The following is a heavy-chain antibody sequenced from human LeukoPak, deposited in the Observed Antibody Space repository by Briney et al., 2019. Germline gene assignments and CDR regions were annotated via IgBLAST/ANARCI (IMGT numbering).Heavy chain of an antibody. Sequence: GRSLRLSCAASGFTFSSYAMHWVRQAPGKGLEWVAVISYDGSNKYYADSVKGRFTISRDNSKNTLYLQMNSLRAEDTAVYYCARPYYYGSGSPNYWGQGTLVTVSS. D-gene: IGHD3-10*01. CDR1: GFTFSSYA. V-gene: IGHV3-30-3*01. CDR2: ISYDGSNK. J-gene: IGHJ4*02. CDR3: ARPYYYGSGSPNY.